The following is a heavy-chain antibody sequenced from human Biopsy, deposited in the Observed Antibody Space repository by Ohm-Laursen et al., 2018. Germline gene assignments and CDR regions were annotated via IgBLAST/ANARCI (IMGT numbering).Heavy chain of an antibody. D-gene: IGHD3-22*01. CDR1: GGSVTNRNYC. V-gene: IGHV4-61*01. CDR2: VFYPGNT. CDR3: GRREVVITHDAFDT. J-gene: IGHJ3*02. Sequence: GTLSLTCTVSGGSVTNRNYCWSWIRQSPGKKLEWIGYVFYPGNTNYNPSLRSRVTISVDTSKNQFSLKLNSVTAADTAVYYCGRREVVITHDAFDTWGQGTMVTVSS.